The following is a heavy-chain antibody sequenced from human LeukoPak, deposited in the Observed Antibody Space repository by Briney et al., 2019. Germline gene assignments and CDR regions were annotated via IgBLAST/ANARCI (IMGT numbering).Heavy chain of an antibody. D-gene: IGHD3-22*01. CDR3: GSLSVVARDH. CDR2: IKSDGSAT. CDR1: GFSFSTHW. Sequence: PGGSLRLSCAASGFSFSTHWMHWVRQAPGKGLVYVAQIKSDGSATAYADSVKGRFTISRDNAKNTLYPEMSSLRAEDTAVYYCGSLSVVARDHWGQGTLVTVSS. J-gene: IGHJ4*02. V-gene: IGHV3-74*01.